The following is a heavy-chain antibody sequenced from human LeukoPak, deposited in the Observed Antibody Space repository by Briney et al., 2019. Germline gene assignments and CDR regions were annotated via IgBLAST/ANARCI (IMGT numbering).Heavy chain of an antibody. V-gene: IGHV5-51*01. CDR2: IYPGDADT. Sequence: GESLKISCKGSGYSFTSYWIGWVRQMPGRGLEWMGMIYPGDADTMYSPSFQGQVTISADKSISTAYLQWSSLKASDTAMYYCARRDSSSGACYSIYWGQGTLVTVSS. J-gene: IGHJ4*02. D-gene: IGHD2-15*01. CDR1: GYSFTSYW. CDR3: ARRDSSSGACYSIY.